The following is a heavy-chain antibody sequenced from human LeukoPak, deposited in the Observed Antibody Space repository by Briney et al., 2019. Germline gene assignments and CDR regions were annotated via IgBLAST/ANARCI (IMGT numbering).Heavy chain of an antibody. Sequence: SETLSLTCTVSGYSISSSYYWGWIRQPPGKGLEWIGSIYYSGSTYYNPSLKSRVTISVDTSKNQFSLKLSSVTAADTAVYYCARDVVGATPFDYWGQGTLVTVSS. CDR3: ARDVVGATPFDY. D-gene: IGHD1-26*01. J-gene: IGHJ4*02. CDR2: IYYSGST. CDR1: GYSISSSYY. V-gene: IGHV4-38-2*02.